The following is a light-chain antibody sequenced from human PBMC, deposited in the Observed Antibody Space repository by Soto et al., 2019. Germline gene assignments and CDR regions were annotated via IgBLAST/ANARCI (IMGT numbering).Light chain of an antibody. J-gene: IGLJ3*02. CDR3: CSYGGSYTWV. Sequence: QSALTQPRSVSGSPGQSVTISCTGASGDVGGYNFVSWYQQHPGKAPTLMIFDVSQRPSGVPDRFSGSKSGNTASLTISGLQAEDEADYYCCSYGGSYTWVFGGGTK. V-gene: IGLV2-11*01. CDR1: SGDVGGYNF. CDR2: DVS.